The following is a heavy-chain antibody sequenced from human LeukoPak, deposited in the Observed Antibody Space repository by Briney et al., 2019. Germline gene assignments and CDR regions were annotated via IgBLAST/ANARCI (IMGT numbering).Heavy chain of an antibody. CDR1: GFTFSSYA. D-gene: IGHD3-10*01. CDR3: AKSRYNYYGSGSTIDY. Sequence: GGSLRLSCAASGFTFSSYAMSWVRQAPGKGLEWVSAISGSGGSTYYADSVKGRFTISRDNSKNTLYLQMNSLRAGDTAVYYCAKSRYNYYGSGSTIDYWGQGTLVTVSS. J-gene: IGHJ4*02. CDR2: ISGSGGST. V-gene: IGHV3-23*01.